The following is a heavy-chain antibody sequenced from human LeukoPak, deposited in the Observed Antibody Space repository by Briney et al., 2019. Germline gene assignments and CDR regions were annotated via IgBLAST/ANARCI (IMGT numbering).Heavy chain of an antibody. Sequence: GGSLRLSCAASGFTFSSYGMHWVRQAPGKGLEWVAFIRYDGSNKYYADSVKGRFTISRDNSKNTMYLQMNSLRAEDTAVYYCASLEHWTVAGGAFDIWGQGTMVTVSS. CDR3: ASLEHWTVAGGAFDI. J-gene: IGHJ3*02. CDR1: GFTFSSYG. CDR2: IRYDGSNK. V-gene: IGHV3-30*02. D-gene: IGHD3/OR15-3a*01.